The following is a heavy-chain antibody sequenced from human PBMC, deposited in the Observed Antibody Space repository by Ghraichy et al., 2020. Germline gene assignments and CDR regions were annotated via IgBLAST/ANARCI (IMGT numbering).Heavy chain of an antibody. CDR3: ARGAYGDYGAFDI. V-gene: IGHV4-34*01. D-gene: IGHD4-17*01. CDR1: GGSFSGYY. Sequence: SETLSLTCAVYGGSFSGYYWSWIRQPPGKGLEWIGQINHSGSTNYNPSLKSRVTISVDTSKNQFSLTVTAADTAVYYCARGAYGDYGAFDIWGQGTMVTVS. CDR2: INHSGST. J-gene: IGHJ3*02.